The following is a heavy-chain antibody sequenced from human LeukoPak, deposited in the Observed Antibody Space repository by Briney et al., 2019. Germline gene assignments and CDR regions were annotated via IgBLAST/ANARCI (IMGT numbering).Heavy chain of an antibody. V-gene: IGHV4-38-2*02. J-gene: IGHJ6*03. D-gene: IGHD1-26*01. CDR2: ISHSGSP. Sequence: SETLSPTCTVSGYSISSGYYWGWIRQPPGKGLEWIGSISHSGSPYYNPSLKSRVTISLDTSKNHFSLKVRYVTAADTAVYYCARALVGATSYYYYYMDVWGKGTTVTVSS. CDR1: GYSISSGYY. CDR3: ARALVGATSYYYYYMDV.